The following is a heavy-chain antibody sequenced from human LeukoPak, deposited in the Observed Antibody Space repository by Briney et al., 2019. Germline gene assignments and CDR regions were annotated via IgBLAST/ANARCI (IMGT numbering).Heavy chain of an antibody. Sequence: PGGSLRLSCAASGFTFSSYEMNWVRQAPGKGLEWVSYISSSGSTIYYADSVKGRFTISRDNAKNSLYLQMNSLRAEDTAVYYCARDLEYYYDSSGYRFDYWGQGTLVTVSS. J-gene: IGHJ4*02. V-gene: IGHV3-48*03. D-gene: IGHD3-22*01. CDR2: ISSSGSTI. CDR3: ARDLEYYYDSSGYRFDY. CDR1: GFTFSSYE.